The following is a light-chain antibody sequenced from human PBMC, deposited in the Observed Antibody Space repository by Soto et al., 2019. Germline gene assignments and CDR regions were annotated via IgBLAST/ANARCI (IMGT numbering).Light chain of an antibody. CDR1: SSDVGGYNY. CDR3: SSYTSSSTHYV. J-gene: IGLJ1*01. Sequence: QSLLTQPASVSGSPGQSITSSCTGTSSDVGGYNYVSWYQQHPGKAPKLMIYDVSNRPSGVSNRFSGSKSGNTASLTISGLQAEDEADYYCSSYTSSSTHYVFGTGTKDTVL. V-gene: IGLV2-14*01. CDR2: DVS.